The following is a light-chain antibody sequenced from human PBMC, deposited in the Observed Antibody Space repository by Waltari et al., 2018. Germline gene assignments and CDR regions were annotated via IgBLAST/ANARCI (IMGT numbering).Light chain of an antibody. V-gene: IGLV2-14*01. CDR3: SSYTSTSTLGI. CDR1: SSDVGGYNY. CDR2: EVT. J-gene: IGLJ2*01. Sequence: QSALTQPASVSGSPGQSITIPCTGTSSDVGGYNYVSWYQQHPGKAPKLIIYEVTNRPSGVSNRFSASKSGNTASLTISGLQTEDEADYYCSSYTSTSTLGIFGGGTKVTVL.